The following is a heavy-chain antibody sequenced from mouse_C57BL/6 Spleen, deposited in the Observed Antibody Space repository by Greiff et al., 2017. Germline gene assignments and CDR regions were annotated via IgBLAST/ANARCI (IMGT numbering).Heavy chain of an antibody. D-gene: IGHD3-2*02. J-gene: IGHJ4*01. CDR3: ARRVPSAQATFYYAMDY. CDR2: IDPSDSYT. V-gene: IGHV1-69*01. Sequence: QVQLQQPGAELVMPGASVKLSCKASGYTFTSYWMHWVKQRPGQGLEWIGEIDPSDSYTNYNQKFKGKSTLTVDKSSSTAYMQLRSLTSEDSAVYYCARRVPSAQATFYYAMDYWGQGTSVTVSS. CDR1: GYTFTSYW.